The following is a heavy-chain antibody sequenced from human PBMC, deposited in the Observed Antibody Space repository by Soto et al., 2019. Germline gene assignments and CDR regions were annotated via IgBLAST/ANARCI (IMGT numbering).Heavy chain of an antibody. V-gene: IGHV1-3*01. D-gene: IGHD3-3*01. CDR2: INAGNGNT. Sequence: QVQLVQSGAEVKKPGASVKVSCKASGYTFTSYAMHWVRQAPGQRLEWMGWINAGNGNTKYSQKFQGRVTITRDTSASPAHMELSSLRSEDTAVYYCARDRRDRSGQYYYCGMDVWGQGTTVTVSS. CDR3: ARDRRDRSGQYYYCGMDV. CDR1: GYTFTSYA. J-gene: IGHJ6*02.